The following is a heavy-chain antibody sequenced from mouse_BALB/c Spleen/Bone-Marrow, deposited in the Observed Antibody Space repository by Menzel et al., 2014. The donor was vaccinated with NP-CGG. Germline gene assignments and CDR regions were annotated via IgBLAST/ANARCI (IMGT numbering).Heavy chain of an antibody. CDR1: GFTFSSFG. CDR2: ISSGSSTI. CDR3: TRGGNWDDFDY. V-gene: IGHV5-17*02. D-gene: IGHD4-1*01. J-gene: IGHJ2*01. Sequence: EVQVVESGGGLVQPGGSRKLSCAASGFTFSSFGMHWVRQAPEKGLEWVAYISSGSSTIFYADTVKGRFTVSRDNPKNTLFLQMTSLRSEATAMYYCTRGGNWDDFDYWGQGTTLTVSS.